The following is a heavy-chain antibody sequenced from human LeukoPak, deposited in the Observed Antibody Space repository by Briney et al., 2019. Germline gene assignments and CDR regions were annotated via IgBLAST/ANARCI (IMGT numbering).Heavy chain of an antibody. CDR2: ISSIISYI. CDR3: ARVGYDYPFDY. J-gene: IGHJ4*02. V-gene: IGHV3-21*01. Sequence: GGSLRLSCAASGFTFSSYSMNWVRQAPGKGLEWVSSISSIISYIYYADSVKGRFTISRDNAKNSLYLQMNSLRAEDTAVYYCARVGYDYPFDYWGQGTLVTVSS. CDR1: GFTFSSYS. D-gene: IGHD5-12*01.